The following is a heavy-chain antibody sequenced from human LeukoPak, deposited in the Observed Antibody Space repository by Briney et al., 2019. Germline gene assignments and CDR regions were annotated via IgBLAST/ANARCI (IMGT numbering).Heavy chain of an antibody. CDR2: INHSGST. V-gene: IGHV4-4*02. CDR3: ARGSNQTYYFDY. J-gene: IGHJ4*02. CDR1: GGSISSSNW. Sequence: PSETLSLTCAVSGGSISSSNWWSWVRQPPGKGLEWIGEINHSGSTNYNPSLKSRVTISVDTSKNQFSLKLSSVTAADTAVYYCARGSNQTYYFDYWGQGTLVTVSS.